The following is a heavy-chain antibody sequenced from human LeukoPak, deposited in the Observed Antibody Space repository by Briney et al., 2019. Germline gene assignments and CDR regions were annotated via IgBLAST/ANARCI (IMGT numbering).Heavy chain of an antibody. CDR2: IKSKTDGGTT. CDR1: GFTFSIAW. V-gene: IGHV3-15*01. D-gene: IGHD6-13*01. Sequence: GGSLRLSCAASGFTFSIAWMSWVRQAPGKGLEWVGRIKSKTDGGTTDYAAPVKGRFTISRDDSKNTLYLQMNSLKTEDTAVYYCTTSPGPYSSSWTFDYWGQGTLVTVSS. CDR3: TTSPGPYSSSWTFDY. J-gene: IGHJ4*02.